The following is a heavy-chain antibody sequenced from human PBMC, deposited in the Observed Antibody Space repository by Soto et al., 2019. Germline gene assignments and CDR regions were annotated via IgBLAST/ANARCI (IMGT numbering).Heavy chain of an antibody. D-gene: IGHD5-18*01. CDR1: EFTFSIYA. J-gene: IGHJ3*02. CDR3: ARGGYSYGDHGAFDI. V-gene: IGHV3-30-3*01. Sequence: WGSLRISCASSEFTFSIYAMHWVRQAPGKGLEWVAVISYDGSNKYYADSVKGRFTISRDNSKNTLYLQMNSLRAEDTAVYYCARGGYSYGDHGAFDIWGQGTLVTVSS. CDR2: ISYDGSNK.